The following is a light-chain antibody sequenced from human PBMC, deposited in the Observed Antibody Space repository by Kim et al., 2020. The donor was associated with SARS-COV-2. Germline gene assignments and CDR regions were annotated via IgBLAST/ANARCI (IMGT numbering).Light chain of an antibody. CDR3: QSYDDSNQV. Sequence: NFMLTQPHSVSESPGKTVTISCTRRSGSIASTYVQWYQQRPGSAPTTVIYEDNQRPSGVPDRFSGSIDSSSNSASLTISGLKTEDEADYFCQSYDDSNQVFGGGTQLTVL. CDR2: EDN. CDR1: SGSIASTY. V-gene: IGLV6-57*03. J-gene: IGLJ3*02.